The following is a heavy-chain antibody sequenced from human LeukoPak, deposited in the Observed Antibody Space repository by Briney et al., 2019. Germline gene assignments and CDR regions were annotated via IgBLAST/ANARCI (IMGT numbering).Heavy chain of an antibody. CDR3: AKDYDRNGAAANFDS. V-gene: IGHV3-11*04. J-gene: IGHJ5*01. CDR1: GFTFSHYY. Sequence: RPGGSLRLSCAASGFTFSHYYMSWIRQAPGKGLEWISYISFGGNTAFYADSLKGRITISRDNTKNLVFLEMNNLRAEDTAVYYCAKDYDRNGAAANFDSWGQGILVTVSS. CDR2: ISFGGNTA. D-gene: IGHD6-13*01.